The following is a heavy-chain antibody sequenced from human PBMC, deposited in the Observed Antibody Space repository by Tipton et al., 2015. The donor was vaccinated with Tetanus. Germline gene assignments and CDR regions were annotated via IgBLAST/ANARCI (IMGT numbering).Heavy chain of an antibody. CDR3: ARRSYCTSTRCFDAFDL. D-gene: IGHD2-8*01. J-gene: IGHJ3*01. CDR2: VFRSGSA. Sequence: GASISSIYSWSWIRQPPGKGLEWIGYVFRSGSADYNPSLKSRVNISLDRSENQISLNLTSVTAADTAVYFCARRSYCTSTRCFDAFDLWGPGTRVTVSS. V-gene: IGHV4-30-2*02. CDR1: GASISSIYS.